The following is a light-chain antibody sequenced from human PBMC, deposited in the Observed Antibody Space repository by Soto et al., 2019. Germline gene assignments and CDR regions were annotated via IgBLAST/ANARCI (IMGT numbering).Light chain of an antibody. CDR1: QSISNF. CDR2: SAS. V-gene: IGKV1-39*01. Sequence: IQMTQSPSSLSASVGDRVTITCRASQSISNFLNWFQQKPGEAPKVLVYSASNLQSGVPSRFSGSGSGTDFTLTISSLQPEDFATYYCQQTYSTLWTFGQGTKVDIK. J-gene: IGKJ1*01. CDR3: QQTYSTLWT.